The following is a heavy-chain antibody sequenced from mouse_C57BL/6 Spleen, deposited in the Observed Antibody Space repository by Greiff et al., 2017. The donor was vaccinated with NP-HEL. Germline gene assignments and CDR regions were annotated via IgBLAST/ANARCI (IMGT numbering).Heavy chain of an antibody. Sequence: VQLQQSGAELVRPGASVKLSCKASGYTFTDYYINWVKQRPGQGLEWIARIYPGSGNTYYNEKFKGKATLTAEKSSSTAYMQLSSLTSEDSSVYFCAPYDYDEAWFAYWGQGTLVTVSA. V-gene: IGHV1-76*01. CDR2: IYPGSGNT. CDR1: GYTFTDYY. J-gene: IGHJ3*01. CDR3: APYDYDEAWFAY. D-gene: IGHD2-4*01.